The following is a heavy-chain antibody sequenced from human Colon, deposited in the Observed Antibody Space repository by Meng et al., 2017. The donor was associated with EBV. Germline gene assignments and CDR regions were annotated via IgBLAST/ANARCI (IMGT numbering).Heavy chain of an antibody. CDR3: ARDKIAVAGITGDY. CDR2: ISTNTGAP. J-gene: IGHJ4*02. CDR1: GYTFSTYT. V-gene: IGHV7-4-1*02. D-gene: IGHD6-19*01. Sequence: VQLVQSGFKMKKPGASVKVSFKASGYTFSTYTINWVRQAHGRGLEWMGWISTNTGAPTYTQGFTGRFVFSLDTSVSTAYLQISSLKAEDTAVYYCARDKIAVAGITGDYWGQGTLVTVSS.